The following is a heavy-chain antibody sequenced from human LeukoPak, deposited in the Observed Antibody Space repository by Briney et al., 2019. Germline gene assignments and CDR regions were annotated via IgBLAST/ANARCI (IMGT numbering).Heavy chain of an antibody. Sequence: PGGSLRLSCAASGFMFSSFEMNWVRQAPGKGLEWVSYISISGTTIYYADSMKGRFTISRDNSKNSLYLQMNSLRAEDTAMYYCARLSAMLRGPEPIYYFDYWGQGTLVTVSS. CDR2: ISISGTTI. V-gene: IGHV3-48*03. D-gene: IGHD3-10*01. CDR1: GFMFSSFE. CDR3: ARLSAMLRGPEPIYYFDY. J-gene: IGHJ4*01.